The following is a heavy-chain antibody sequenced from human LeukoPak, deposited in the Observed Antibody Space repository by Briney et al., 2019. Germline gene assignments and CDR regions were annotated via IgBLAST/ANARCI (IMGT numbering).Heavy chain of an antibody. CDR2: IKQDGSEK. J-gene: IGHJ4*02. D-gene: IGHD2-15*01. CDR3: AKAPVTTCRGAFCYPFDY. CDR1: GFTFSSYW. V-gene: IGHV3-7*03. Sequence: GGSLRLSCAASGFTFSSYWMTWVRQAPGKGPEWVANIKQDGSEKYYVDSVKGRFTISRDNAKKSLFLQMNRLRPEDAAVYYCAKAPVTTCRGAFCYPFDYWGLGTLVTVSS.